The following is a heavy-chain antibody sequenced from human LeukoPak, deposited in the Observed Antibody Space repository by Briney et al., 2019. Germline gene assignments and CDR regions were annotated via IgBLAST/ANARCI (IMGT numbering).Heavy chain of an antibody. Sequence: PGGSLRLSCAASGFTFSSYAMSWVRQAPGKGLEWVSAISGSGGSTYYADSVKGRFTISRDNSKNTLYLQMNSLRAEDTAVYYCAKDRSTKLRWAVHDAFDIWGQGTMVTVSS. CDR2: ISGSGGST. CDR1: GFTFSSYA. J-gene: IGHJ3*02. CDR3: AKDRSTKLRWAVHDAFDI. V-gene: IGHV3-23*01. D-gene: IGHD4-17*01.